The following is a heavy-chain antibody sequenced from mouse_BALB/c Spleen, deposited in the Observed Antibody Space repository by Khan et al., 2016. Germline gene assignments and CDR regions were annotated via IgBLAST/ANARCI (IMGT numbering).Heavy chain of an antibody. CDR2: IHTSTGEP. Sequence: QIQLVQSGPELKTPGETVKISCKASGYTFTNYGMNWVKQAPGKGLKWMGWIHTSTGEPTYADEFKGRIAFSLETSASTAYLQLNNLKSEDTATYFCARTARATFAYWGQGTLVTVSA. CDR3: ARTARATFAY. J-gene: IGHJ3*01. V-gene: IGHV9-3*02. D-gene: IGHD3-1*01. CDR1: GYTFTNYG.